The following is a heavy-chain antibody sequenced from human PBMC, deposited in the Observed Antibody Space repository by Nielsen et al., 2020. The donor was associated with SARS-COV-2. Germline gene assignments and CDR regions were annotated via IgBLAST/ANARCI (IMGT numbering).Heavy chain of an antibody. D-gene: IGHD6-13*01. CDR1: GYTFTSYG. CDR2: INPNSGGT. V-gene: IGHV1-2*05. CDR3: ARGSITYSSSWPYFDY. J-gene: IGHJ4*02. Sequence: ASVKVSCKASGYTFTSYGINWVRQAPGQGLEWMGRINPNSGGTNYAQKFQGRVTMTRDTSISTAYMELSRLRSDDTVVYYCARGSITYSSSWPYFDYWGQGTLVTVSS.